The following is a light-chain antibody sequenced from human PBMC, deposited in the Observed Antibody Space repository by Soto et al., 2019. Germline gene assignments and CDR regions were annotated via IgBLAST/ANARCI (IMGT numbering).Light chain of an antibody. CDR1: SSDGGGYNY. V-gene: IGLV2-14*01. CDR2: EVS. CDR3: SSYTSSSTLVV. Sequence: QSVLTQPASASGSPGQSITISCTGTSSDGGGYNYVSWYQQHPGKAPKLMIYEVSNRPSGVSNRFSGSKSGNTASLTISGLQAEDEADYYCSSYTSSSTLVVFGGGTKVTVL. J-gene: IGLJ2*01.